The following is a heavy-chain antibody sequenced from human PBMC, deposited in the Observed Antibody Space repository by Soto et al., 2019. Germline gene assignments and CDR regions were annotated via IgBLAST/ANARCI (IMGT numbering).Heavy chain of an antibody. J-gene: IGHJ4*02. Sequence: ASVKVSCKGAGYTFSNYYMHWVRQAPGQGLEWMGWINPNSGGTNYAQKFQGRVTMTRDTSISTAYMELSRLRSDDTAVYYCTRDLHYYGSGSYYYFDYWGQGTLVTVSS. CDR1: GYTFSNYY. CDR2: INPNSGGT. D-gene: IGHD3-10*01. V-gene: IGHV1-2*02. CDR3: TRDLHYYGSGSYYYFDY.